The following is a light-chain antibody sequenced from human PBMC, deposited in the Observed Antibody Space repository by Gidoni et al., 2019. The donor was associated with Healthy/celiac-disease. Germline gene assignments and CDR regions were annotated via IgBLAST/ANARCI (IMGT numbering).Light chain of an antibody. V-gene: IGKV3-15*01. CDR1: QSVSSN. CDR3: QQYNNWPGT. Sequence: PATLSVSPGERATLSGRASQSVSSNLAWYQQKPGQAPRLLIYGASTRATGIPARFSGSGSGTEFTLTISSLQSEDFAVYYCQQYNNWPGTFGQGTKVEIK. J-gene: IGKJ1*01. CDR2: GAS.